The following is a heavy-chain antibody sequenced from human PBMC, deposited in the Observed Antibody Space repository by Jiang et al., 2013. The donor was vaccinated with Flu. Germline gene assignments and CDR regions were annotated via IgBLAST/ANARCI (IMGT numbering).Heavy chain of an antibody. Sequence: IKQDGSEKYYVDSVKGRFTISRDNAKNSLYLQMNSLRAEDTAVYYCAAWVDYWGQGTLVTVSS. V-gene: IGHV3-7*01. CDR2: IKQDGSEK. D-gene: IGHD1-26*01. CDR3: AAWVDY. J-gene: IGHJ4*02.